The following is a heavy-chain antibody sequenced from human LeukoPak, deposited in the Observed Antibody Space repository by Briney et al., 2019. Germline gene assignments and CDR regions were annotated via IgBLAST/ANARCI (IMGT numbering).Heavy chain of an antibody. D-gene: IGHD5-18*01. CDR2: ISGSGGNT. CDR1: GFTFRRYG. CDR3: ARVPLQGYSYGYPFDY. Sequence: GTLRLSCAASGFTFRRYGMTWVRQAPGKGLEWVSSISGSGGNTFYADSVKGRFTISRDNSKNTLYLQMNSLRAEDTAMYYCARVPLQGYSYGYPFDYWGQGTLVTVSS. J-gene: IGHJ4*02. V-gene: IGHV3-23*01.